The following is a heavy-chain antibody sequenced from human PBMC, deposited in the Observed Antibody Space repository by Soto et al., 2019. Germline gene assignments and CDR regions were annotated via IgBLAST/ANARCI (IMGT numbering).Heavy chain of an antibody. CDR2: IIPIFGTA. D-gene: IGHD6-13*01. Sequence: QVQLVQSGAEVKKPGSSVKVSCKASGGTFSSYAISWVRQAPGQGLEWMGGIIPIFGTANYAQKFQGRVTITADKSTSTAYMELSRLRSENTDLYYWESPIIAAPPGYHHYVMDVWGQVPTLTVAS. V-gene: IGHV1-69*06. J-gene: IGHJ6*02. CDR1: GGTFSSYA. CDR3: ESPIIAAPPGYHHYVMDV.